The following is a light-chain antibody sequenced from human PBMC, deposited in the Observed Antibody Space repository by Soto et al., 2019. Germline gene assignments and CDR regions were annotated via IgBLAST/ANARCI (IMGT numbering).Light chain of an antibody. J-gene: IGLJ2*01. V-gene: IGLV2-11*01. Sequence: QSVLTQPRSVSGSPGQSVTISCTGTSSDVGGYNHVSWYQQYPGKAPKLIIYDVTKRPSGVPDRFSGSKSGSVASLTISGLQAEDEADYSCCSYAGNYVLFGGGTQLTVL. CDR2: DVT. CDR1: SSDVGGYNH. CDR3: CSYAGNYVL.